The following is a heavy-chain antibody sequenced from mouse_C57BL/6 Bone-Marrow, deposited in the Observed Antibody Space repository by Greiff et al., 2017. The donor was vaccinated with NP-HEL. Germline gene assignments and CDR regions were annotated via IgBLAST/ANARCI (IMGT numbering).Heavy chain of an antibody. CDR1: GFSLTSYG. Sequence: VMLVESGPGLVAPSQSLSITCTVSGFSLTSYGVSWVRQPPGKGLEWLGVIWGDGSTNYHSALISRLSISKDNSKSQVFLKLNSLQTDDTATYHCAKTRITTVVAPNAMDYWGQGTSVTVSS. V-gene: IGHV2-3*01. CDR2: IWGDGST. J-gene: IGHJ4*01. CDR3: AKTRITTVVAPNAMDY. D-gene: IGHD1-1*01.